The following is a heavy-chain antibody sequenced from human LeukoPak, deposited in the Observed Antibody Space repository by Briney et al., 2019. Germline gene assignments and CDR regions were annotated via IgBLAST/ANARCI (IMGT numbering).Heavy chain of an antibody. D-gene: IGHD2-2*02. CDR2: MYYSGRT. CDR3: ARQATYCSSTSCYKAVDAFDI. Sequence: SDPLSLTRTLSGGSISSSSYYLGWIRHPPGKGLEWIGSMYYSGRTYYHPSLMSRVTISVHTSKNQVALKLSYVTAADTAVYYCARQATYCSSTSCYKAVDAFDIWGQGTMVTVSS. J-gene: IGHJ3*02. V-gene: IGHV4-39*01. CDR1: GGSISSSSYY.